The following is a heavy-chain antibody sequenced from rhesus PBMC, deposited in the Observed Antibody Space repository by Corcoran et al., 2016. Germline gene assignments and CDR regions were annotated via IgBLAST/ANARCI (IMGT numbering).Heavy chain of an antibody. J-gene: IGHJ4*01. CDR1: GGSISSSNW. CDR3: ARVLIAAAGRWDY. Sequence: QVQLQESGPGLVKPSETLSLTCAVSGGSISSSNWWSWIRQPPGKGLEWIGFISGRSGSTYYNPSLKSRVTISKDTSKNQFSLKLSSVTAADTAVYYCARVLIAAAGRWDYWGQGVLVTVSS. CDR2: ISGRSGST. D-gene: IGHD6-25*01. V-gene: IGHV4S19*01.